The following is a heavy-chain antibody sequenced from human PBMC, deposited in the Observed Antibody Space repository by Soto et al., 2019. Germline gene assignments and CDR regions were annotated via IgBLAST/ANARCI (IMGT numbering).Heavy chain of an antibody. CDR3: AGSQLHDAFDI. V-gene: IGHV1-69*01. J-gene: IGHJ3*02. D-gene: IGHD2-2*01. CDR1: GGTFSSYA. CDR2: IIPIFGTA. Sequence: QVQLVQSGAEVKKPGSAVKVSCKASGGTFSSYAISWVRQAPGQGLAWMGGIIPIFGTANYAQKFQGRVTIAAAESTSTVDRELSSLRSEETAVYYCAGSQLHDAFDICGHGRMVTVSS.